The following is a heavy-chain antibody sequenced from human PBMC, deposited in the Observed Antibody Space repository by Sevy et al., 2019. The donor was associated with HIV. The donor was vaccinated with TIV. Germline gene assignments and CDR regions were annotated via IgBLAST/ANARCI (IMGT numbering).Heavy chain of an antibody. D-gene: IGHD3-22*01. CDR1: GYTLTELS. V-gene: IGHV1-24*01. CDR2: FDPEDGET. Sequence: ASVKVSCKLSGYTLTELSMHWVRQAPGKGLEWMGGFDPEDGETIYAQKFQGRVTMTEDTSTDTAYMQLSSLRSEDTAVYYCASAREYYEDSSGYLDYWGQGTLVTVSS. J-gene: IGHJ4*02. CDR3: ASAREYYEDSSGYLDY.